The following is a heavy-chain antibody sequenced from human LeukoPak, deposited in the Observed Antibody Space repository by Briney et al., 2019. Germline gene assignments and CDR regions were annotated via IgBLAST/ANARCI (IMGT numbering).Heavy chain of an antibody. V-gene: IGHV3-30*03. D-gene: IGHD1-26*01. CDR1: GFAFNTFG. CDR3: ARDMSGTYSFGY. J-gene: IGHJ4*02. CDR2: TSFDGSNT. Sequence: GKSLRLSCAASGFAFNTFGMHWVRQAPGKGLEWVATTSFDGSNTYFSDSVRGRFTIPRDNSRNTLFLQMSSLSAEDTAVYYCARDMSGTYSFGYWGQGTLVTVSS.